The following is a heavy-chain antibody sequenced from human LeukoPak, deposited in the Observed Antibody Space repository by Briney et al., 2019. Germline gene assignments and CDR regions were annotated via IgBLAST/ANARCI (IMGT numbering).Heavy chain of an antibody. V-gene: IGHV3-66*01. CDR2: IYSGGST. CDR3: AKLVRTYFDY. J-gene: IGHJ4*02. CDR1: GFTFSSYA. D-gene: IGHD6-13*01. Sequence: GGSLRLSCAVSGFTFSSYAMSWVRQAPGKGLEWVSVIYSGGSTYYADSVKGRFTISRDNSKNTLYLQMNSLRAEDTAVYYCAKLVRTYFDYWGQGTLVTVSS.